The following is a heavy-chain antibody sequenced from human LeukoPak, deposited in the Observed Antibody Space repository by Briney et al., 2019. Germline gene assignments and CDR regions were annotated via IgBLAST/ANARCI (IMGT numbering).Heavy chain of an antibody. V-gene: IGHV1-69*13. CDR2: IIPIFGTA. D-gene: IGHD3-22*01. CDR3: ARDIGVITSHNWFDP. CDR1: GGTFSSYA. Sequence: ASVKVSCTACGGTFSSYAISWVRQAPGQGLEWMGGIIPIFGTANYAQKFQGRVTITADESTSTAYMELSSLRSEDTAVYYCARDIGVITSHNWFDPWGQGTLVTVSS. J-gene: IGHJ5*02.